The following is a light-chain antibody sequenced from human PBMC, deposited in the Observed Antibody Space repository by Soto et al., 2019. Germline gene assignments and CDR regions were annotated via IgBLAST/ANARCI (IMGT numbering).Light chain of an antibody. Sequence: QSALTQPASVSGSPGQSITISCTGTSSDVGGYNYVSWYQHHPGKAPKLMIYDVSNRPAGVTNRFSGSKSSNTASMIISGHQPEDEADYYCSSYTTSNTGPIVFGTGTKVTVL. CDR1: SSDVGGYNY. CDR2: DVS. CDR3: SSYTTSNTGPIV. V-gene: IGLV2-14*03. J-gene: IGLJ1*01.